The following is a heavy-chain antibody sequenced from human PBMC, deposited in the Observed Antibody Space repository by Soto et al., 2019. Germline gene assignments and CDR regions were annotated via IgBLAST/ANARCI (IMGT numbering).Heavy chain of an antibody. CDR2: IYYSGST. J-gene: IGHJ4*02. CDR3: ARQGVGITGEWSSFDY. Sequence: SKNPSIRSTVPGGSGDRGTYYWTWIRQPPGKGLEWIGHIYYSGSTNYNSSLKSRVTISMDTSNNQFSLKLNSVTAADTAVYYCARQGVGITGEWSSFDYWGQVALVTVS. D-gene: IGHD3-3*01. V-gene: IGHV4-61*01. CDR1: GGSGDRGTYY.